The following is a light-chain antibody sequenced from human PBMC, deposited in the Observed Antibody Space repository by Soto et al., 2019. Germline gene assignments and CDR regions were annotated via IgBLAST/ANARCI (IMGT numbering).Light chain of an antibody. CDR2: GNI. CDR1: SSNIGAGYD. V-gene: IGLV1-40*01. J-gene: IGLJ1*01. Sequence: QSVLTQPPSVSGAPGQRVTISFTGSSSNIGAGYDVHWYQQRPGTAPKLLIFGNINRPSGVPDRFSGSKSGTSASLAITGLQAEDEGDYYCQSYDSTLRARYVFGTGTKVTVL. CDR3: QSYDSTLRARYV.